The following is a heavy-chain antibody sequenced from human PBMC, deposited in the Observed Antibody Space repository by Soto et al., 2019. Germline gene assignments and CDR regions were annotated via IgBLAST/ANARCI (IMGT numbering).Heavy chain of an antibody. V-gene: IGHV3-7*01. J-gene: IGHJ4*02. CDR1: GFLFDNFW. CDR2: IKQDGSET. Sequence: EVQLMQSGGGLVQPGGSLRLSCAASGFLFDNFWMTWVRQAPGKGLEWVANIKQDGSETYYVDSVKGRFTISRDNAKDSLYLQMISLRAEDTAMYYCARDTGATVAGTFDFWGQGTLVTVSS. CDR3: ARDTGATVAGTFDF. D-gene: IGHD6-19*01.